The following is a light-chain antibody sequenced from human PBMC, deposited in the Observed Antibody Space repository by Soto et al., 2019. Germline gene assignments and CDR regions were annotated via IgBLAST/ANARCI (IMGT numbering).Light chain of an antibody. CDR3: SSFSSTNTWV. V-gene: IGLV2-14*01. Sequence: QSVLTQPASVSGSPGQSITISCTGTSSDVGGYNSVCWHQQHPCKAPKLMIYEVYNRPSGVSHRFSASKSGNSASLTISVLKADDEADYYCSSFSSTNTWVFGGGTKLTFL. CDR1: SSDVGGYNS. J-gene: IGLJ3*02. CDR2: EVY.